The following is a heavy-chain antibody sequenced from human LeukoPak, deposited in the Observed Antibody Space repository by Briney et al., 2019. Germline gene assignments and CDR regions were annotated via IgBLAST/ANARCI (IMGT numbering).Heavy chain of an antibody. V-gene: IGHV3-21*01. CDR3: ARVAAAEFDP. J-gene: IGHJ5*02. CDR1: GFTFSGYS. CDR2: ISSSSSYI. D-gene: IGHD6-13*01. Sequence: GGSLRLSCAASGFTFSGYSMNWVRQAPGKGLEWVSSISSSSSYIYYADSVKGRFTISRDNAKNSLYLQMNSLRAEDTAVYYCARVAAAEFDPWGQGTLVTVSS.